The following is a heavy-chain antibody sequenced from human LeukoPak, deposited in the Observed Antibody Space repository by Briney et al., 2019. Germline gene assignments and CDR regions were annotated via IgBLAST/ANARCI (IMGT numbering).Heavy chain of an antibody. V-gene: IGHV3-30*03. CDR1: GFTFSSSG. CDR2: ISFDGSNK. J-gene: IGHJ4*02. Sequence: GGSLRLSCAASGFTFSSSGMYWVRQAPGKGLEWVAVISFDGSNKYYADSVKGRFTISRDNSKNTLYLQMNSLRAEDTAVYYCTRRGAGESSGYYLGYWGQGTLVTVSS. D-gene: IGHD3-22*01. CDR3: TRRGAGESSGYYLGY.